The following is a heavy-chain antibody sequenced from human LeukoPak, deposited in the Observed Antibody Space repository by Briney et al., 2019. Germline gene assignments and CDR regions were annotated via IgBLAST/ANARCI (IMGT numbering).Heavy chain of an antibody. CDR2: IIPIFGTA. CDR3: ARWGQWLVGGDY. Sequence: SVKVSCKASGGTFSSYAISWVRQAPGQGLEWMGGIIPIFGTANYAQKFQGRVTITTDESTSTAYMELRSLRSDDTAVYYCARWGQWLVGGDYWGQGTLVTVSS. CDR1: GGTFSSYA. J-gene: IGHJ4*02. V-gene: IGHV1-69*05. D-gene: IGHD6-19*01.